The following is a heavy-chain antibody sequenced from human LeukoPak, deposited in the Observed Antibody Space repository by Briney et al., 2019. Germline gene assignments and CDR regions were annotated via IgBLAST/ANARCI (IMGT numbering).Heavy chain of an antibody. CDR3: ARVLRGGLEYFDH. CDR1: GGSISNSNW. J-gene: IGHJ4*02. Sequence: PSETLSLTCAVSGGSISNSNWWSWVRQPPGKGLEWIGEIYHSGSTNYNPSLKSRVTIDKSKNQFSLKLSSVTAADTAVYYCARVLRGGLEYFDHWGQGTLVTVSS. CDR2: IYHSGST. V-gene: IGHV4-4*02.